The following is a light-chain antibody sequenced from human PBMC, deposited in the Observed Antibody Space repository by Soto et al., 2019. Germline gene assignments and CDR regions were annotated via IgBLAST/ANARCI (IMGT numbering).Light chain of an antibody. CDR1: QSFRGL. CDR3: QQRHMWPIT. CDR2: DAY. J-gene: IGKJ5*01. Sequence: EIVLTQSPVTLSLSPGERATLSCRASQSFRGLLAWYQQKPGQAPRILIYDAYNRATGIPPRFSGSGSGTEFTLTISSLEPEDSAVYYCQQRHMWPITFGQGTGLEIK. V-gene: IGKV3-11*01.